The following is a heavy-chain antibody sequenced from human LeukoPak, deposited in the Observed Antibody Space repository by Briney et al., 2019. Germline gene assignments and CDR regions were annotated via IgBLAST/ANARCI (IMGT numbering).Heavy chain of an antibody. D-gene: IGHD5-18*01. CDR2: IYYSGST. V-gene: IGHV4-61*01. CDR1: GYSISSGYY. Sequence: SETLSLTCTVSGYSISSGYYWGWIRQPPGKGLEWIGYIYYSGSTNYNPSLKSRVTISVDTSKNQFSLKLSSVTAADTAVYYCARGYAENWFDPWGQGTLVTVSS. CDR3: ARGYAENWFDP. J-gene: IGHJ5*02.